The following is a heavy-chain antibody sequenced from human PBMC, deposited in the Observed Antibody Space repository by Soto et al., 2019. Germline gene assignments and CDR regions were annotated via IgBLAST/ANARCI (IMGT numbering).Heavy chain of an antibody. D-gene: IGHD3-3*01. V-gene: IGHV1-2*02. CDR1: GYPVTAYY. CDR3: ARGGGVGVAGSAAFDM. J-gene: IGHJ3*02. CDR2: INPATGAA. Sequence: QLHLVQSGAVVKKPGASVTVSCSASGYPVTAYYMHWVRQAPGRGLEWMGGINPATGAAKYTQSFKGRVTMPGDTSTVTVFMEPGGLTSRDRAVFYCARGGGVGVAGSAAFDMWGQGTLVTVSS.